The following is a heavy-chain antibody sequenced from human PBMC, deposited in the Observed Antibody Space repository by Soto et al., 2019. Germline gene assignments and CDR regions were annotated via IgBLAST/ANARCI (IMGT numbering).Heavy chain of an antibody. J-gene: IGHJ4*02. Sequence: SETLSLTCTVSGGSISSGGYYWSWIRQHPGKGLEWIGYIYYSGSTYYNPSLKSRVTISVDTSKNQFSLKLSSVTAADTAVYYCARGNTAMVTGPPPALDYWGQGTLVTVSS. CDR2: IYYSGST. CDR1: GGSISSGGYY. CDR3: ARGNTAMVTGPPPALDY. V-gene: IGHV4-31*03. D-gene: IGHD5-18*01.